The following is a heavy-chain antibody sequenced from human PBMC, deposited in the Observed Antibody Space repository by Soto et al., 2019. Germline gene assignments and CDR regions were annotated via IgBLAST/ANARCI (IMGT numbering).Heavy chain of an antibody. D-gene: IGHD3-3*01. CDR2: ISPYNGKT. CDR1: GYTFATYG. J-gene: IGHJ5*02. Sequence: VKVSCKASGYTFATYGINWVRQAPGLGLEWMGWISPYNGKTEFAEKFQGRVTMATDTSTSTAYMEVRSLRSDDTAVYYCARDPHDFWSSYFFDPWGQGTLVTVSS. V-gene: IGHV1-18*04. CDR3: ARDPHDFWSSYFFDP.